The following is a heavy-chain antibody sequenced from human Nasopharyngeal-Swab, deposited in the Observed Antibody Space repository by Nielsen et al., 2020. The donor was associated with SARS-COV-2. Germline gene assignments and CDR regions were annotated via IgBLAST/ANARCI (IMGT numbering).Heavy chain of an antibody. Sequence: ASVKVSCKASGYTFTSYYMHWVRQAPGQGLDWMGIINPSGGSTSYAQKFQGRVTMTRDTSTSTVYMELSSLRSEDTAVYYCARGRITGTTLWSPKANDAFDIWGQGTMVTVSS. CDR2: INPSGGST. CDR3: ARGRITGTTLWSPKANDAFDI. D-gene: IGHD1-7*01. J-gene: IGHJ3*02. CDR1: GYTFTSYY. V-gene: IGHV1-46*01.